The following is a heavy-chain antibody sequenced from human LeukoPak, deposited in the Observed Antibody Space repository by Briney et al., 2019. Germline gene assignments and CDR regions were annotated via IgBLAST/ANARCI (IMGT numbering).Heavy chain of an antibody. D-gene: IGHD1-20*01. CDR2: IYYSGST. CDR3: ARHVTGNDAFDI. Sequence: PSETLSLTCTVPGGSISSYYWSWIRQPPGKGLGWIGYIYYSGSTNYDPSLKSRVTISVDTSKNQFSLKLSSVTAADTAVYYCARHVTGNDAFDIWGQGTMVTVSS. CDR1: GGSISSYY. J-gene: IGHJ3*02. V-gene: IGHV4-59*01.